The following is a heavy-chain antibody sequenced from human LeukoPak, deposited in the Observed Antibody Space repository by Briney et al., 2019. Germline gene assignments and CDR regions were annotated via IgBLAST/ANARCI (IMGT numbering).Heavy chain of an antibody. Sequence: PGGSLRLSCAASGFTFSSYAMHWVRQAPGKGLEYVSAISSNGGSTYYANSVKGRFTISRDNSKNTLYLQMGSLRAEDMAVYYCARESGPEGGVIDYWGQGTLVTVSS. CDR3: ARESGPEGGVIDY. CDR1: GFTFSSYA. V-gene: IGHV3-64*01. D-gene: IGHD3-16*02. CDR2: ISSNGGST. J-gene: IGHJ4*02.